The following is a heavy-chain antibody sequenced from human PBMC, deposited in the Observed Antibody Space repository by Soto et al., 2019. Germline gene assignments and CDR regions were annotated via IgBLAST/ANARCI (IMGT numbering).Heavy chain of an antibody. CDR1: GGTFSSYA. CDR2: IIPIFGTA. J-gene: IGHJ6*02. D-gene: IGHD3-22*01. V-gene: IGHV1-69*13. Sequence: SVKVSCKASGGTFSSYAISWVRQAPGQGLEWIGGIIPIFGTANYAQKFQGRVTITADESTSTAYMELSSLRSEDTAVYYCARDPNYYYDSSETYYYYGMDVWGQGTTVTVSS. CDR3: ARDPNYYYDSSETYYYYGMDV.